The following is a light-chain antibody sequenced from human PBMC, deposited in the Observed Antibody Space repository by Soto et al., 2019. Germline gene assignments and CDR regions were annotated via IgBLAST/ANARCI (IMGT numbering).Light chain of an antibody. CDR1: QSLNRD. CDR3: QQYNNWPGT. J-gene: IGKJ1*01. CDR2: GAS. V-gene: IGKV3-15*01. Sequence: IVMMQSPATLSMSPGERATLSCRASQSLNRDLAWYQQKPGQSPRLLIFGASISATGIPARFSGSGSGTEFTLTIGSLQSEDCALYYCQQYNNWPGTFGQGTKVDIK.